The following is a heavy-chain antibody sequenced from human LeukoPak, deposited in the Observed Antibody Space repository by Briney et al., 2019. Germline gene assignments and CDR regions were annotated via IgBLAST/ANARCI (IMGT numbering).Heavy chain of an antibody. V-gene: IGHV4-34*01. CDR3: ARAAAAAMDDWFDP. J-gene: IGHJ5*02. CDR1: GGSFSGYY. CDR2: INHRGST. D-gene: IGHD6-13*01. Sequence: PSETLSLTCAVYGGSFSGYYWSWIRQPPGKGLEWIGEINHRGSTIYNPSLKSRVTISVDTSKNQFSLRLSSVTAADTAVYYCARAAAAAMDDWFDPWGQGTLVTVSS.